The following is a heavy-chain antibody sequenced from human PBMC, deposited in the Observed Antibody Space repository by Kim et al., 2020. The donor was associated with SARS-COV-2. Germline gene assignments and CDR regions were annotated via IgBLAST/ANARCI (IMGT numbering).Heavy chain of an antibody. CDR3: AAGGSGYDRYYYGMDV. CDR1: GGTFSSYA. D-gene: IGHD5-12*01. V-gene: IGHV1-69*13. CDR2: IIPIFCTA. J-gene: IGHJ6*02. Sequence: SVKVSCKASGGTFSSYAISWVRQAPGQGLEWMGGIIPIFCTANYAQKFQGRVTITADESTSTAYMELSSLRSEDTAVYYCAAGGSGYDRYYYGMDVWGQGTTVTVSS.